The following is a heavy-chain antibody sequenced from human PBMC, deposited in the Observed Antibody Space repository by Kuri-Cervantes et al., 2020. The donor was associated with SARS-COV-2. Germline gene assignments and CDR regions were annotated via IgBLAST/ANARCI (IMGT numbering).Heavy chain of an antibody. V-gene: IGHV4-59*01. J-gene: IGHJ5*02. Sequence: SETLSLTCTVSGGSISSYYWSWIRQPPGKGLEWIGYIYYSGSTNYNPSLKSRVTISVDTSKNQFTLKLSPVTAADKAVYYCARDLYSCGLEYNWFDPWGQGTLVTVSS. CDR1: GGSISSYY. CDR2: IYYSGST. CDR3: ARDLYSCGLEYNWFDP. D-gene: IGHD6-19*01.